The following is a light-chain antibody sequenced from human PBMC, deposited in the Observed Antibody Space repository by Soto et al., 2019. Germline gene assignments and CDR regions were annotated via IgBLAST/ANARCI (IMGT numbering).Light chain of an antibody. CDR2: QAS. CDR1: QSISSC. Sequence: DIQMTQSPSTLSASVGVRVTITCRASQSISSCLAWYQHKPGKAPNLLIYQASSVESGVPSRFSGSGSGTEFTLSISGLQPDDSATYYCQQYNSYPLTFGGGTKVEIK. V-gene: IGKV1-5*03. CDR3: QQYNSYPLT. J-gene: IGKJ4*01.